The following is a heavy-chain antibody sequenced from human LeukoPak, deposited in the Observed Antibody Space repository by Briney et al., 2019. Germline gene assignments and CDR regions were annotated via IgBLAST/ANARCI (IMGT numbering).Heavy chain of an antibody. V-gene: IGHV3-74*01. CDR3: TRKYAGWFDY. J-gene: IGHJ4*02. Sequence: GGSLRLSCAASGFTFSNYLIYWVRQTPGEGLVWVSHINTDGSSTNYPASVKGLLNISRDNAKNTLSLQMNSRRAEDTAVYYCTRKYAGWFDYWGQGTLVTVSS. D-gene: IGHD6-19*01. CDR2: INTDGSST. CDR1: GFTFSNYL.